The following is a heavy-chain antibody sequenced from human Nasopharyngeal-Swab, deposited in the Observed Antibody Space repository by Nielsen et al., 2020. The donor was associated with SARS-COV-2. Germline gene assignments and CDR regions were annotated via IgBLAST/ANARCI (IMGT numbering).Heavy chain of an antibody. CDR2: ISSSSSTI. V-gene: IGHV3-48*04. CDR1: GFTFSSYS. CDR3: ARDTTYYYDSSGSSSI. Sequence: GESLKISCAASGFTFSSYSMNWVRQAPGKGLEWVSYISSSSSTIYYADSVKGRFTISRDNAKNSLYLQMNSLRAEDTAVYYCARDTTYYYDSSGSSSIWGQGTLVTVSS. J-gene: IGHJ4*02. D-gene: IGHD3-22*01.